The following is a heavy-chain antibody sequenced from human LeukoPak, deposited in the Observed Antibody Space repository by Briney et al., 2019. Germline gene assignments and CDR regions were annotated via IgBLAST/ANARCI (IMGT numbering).Heavy chain of an antibody. V-gene: IGHV4-39*01. CDR2: IYYSGST. Sequence: PSETLSLTCTVSGASVSGRPYYWGWVRQPPGKGLEWIGNIYYSGSTYYNASLESRVTISIDTSKNQFSLKMNSVTAADTAMYYCAKSGGYGLIDYWGQGTLVTVSS. J-gene: IGHJ4*02. D-gene: IGHD1-26*01. CDR3: AKSGGYGLIDY. CDR1: GASVSGRPYY.